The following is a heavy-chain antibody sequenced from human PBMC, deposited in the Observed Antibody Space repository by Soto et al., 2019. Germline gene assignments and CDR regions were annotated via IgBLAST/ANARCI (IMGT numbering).Heavy chain of an antibody. CDR2: IKSKTDGGTT. J-gene: IGHJ4*02. V-gene: IGHV3-15*01. CDR1: GVTFNAAG. Sequence: GGSLRLSCAASGVTFNAAGMSWVRQAQGKGLEWVGRIKSKTDGGTTDFAAPVKGRFTISRDDSKNTVYLQMNSLKIEDTAVYYCTTGLAAAGTNYWGQGTLVTVSS. CDR3: TTGLAAAGTNY. D-gene: IGHD6-13*01.